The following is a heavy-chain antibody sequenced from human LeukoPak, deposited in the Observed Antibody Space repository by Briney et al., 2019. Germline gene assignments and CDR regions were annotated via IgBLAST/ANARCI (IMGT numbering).Heavy chain of an antibody. J-gene: IGHJ4*02. CDR2: INHGGST. V-gene: IGHV4-34*01. Sequence: SETLSLTCAVYGGSLSGYYWSWIRQSPGKGLEWIGEINHGGSTNYNPSLNSRVTMSVDTSKNHFSLKLSSVTAADTAVYFCAREGRMSMGIEYWGQGTLVTVSS. CDR3: AREGRMSMGIEY. CDR1: GGSLSGYY. D-gene: IGHD4/OR15-4a*01.